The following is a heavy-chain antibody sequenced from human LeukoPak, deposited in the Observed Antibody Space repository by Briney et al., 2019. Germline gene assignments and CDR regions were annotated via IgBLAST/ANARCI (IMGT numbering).Heavy chain of an antibody. Sequence: PSETLSLTCTVSGDSISSYYWSWIRQPPGKGLEWIGYINYNGSTNYNPSLKSRVAISVDTSKNQISLKLSSETAADTAVYYCARHRHMITFVGVISHFDYWGQGTLVTVSS. CDR2: INYNGST. V-gene: IGHV4-59*08. J-gene: IGHJ4*02. CDR1: GDSISSYY. D-gene: IGHD3-16*02. CDR3: ARHRHMITFVGVISHFDY.